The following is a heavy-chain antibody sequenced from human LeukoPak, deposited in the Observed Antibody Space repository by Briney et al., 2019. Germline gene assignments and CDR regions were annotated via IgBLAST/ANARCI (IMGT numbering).Heavy chain of an antibody. J-gene: IGHJ5*02. Sequence: GRSLRLSCAASGFTFSSYGMHWVRQAPGKGLEWVAVIWYDGSNKYYADSVKGRFTISRDNSKNTLYLQMNSLRAEDTAVYYCARDLELTYYDILTGYYLGGWFDPWGQGTLVTVSS. CDR3: ARDLELTYYDILTGYYLGGWFDP. CDR2: IWYDGSNK. CDR1: GFTFSSYG. D-gene: IGHD3-9*01. V-gene: IGHV3-33*01.